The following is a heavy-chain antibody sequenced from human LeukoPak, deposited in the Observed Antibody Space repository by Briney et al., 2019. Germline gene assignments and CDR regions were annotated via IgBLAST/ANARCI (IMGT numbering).Heavy chain of an antibody. CDR2: IIPIFGTA. V-gene: IGHV1-69*05. Sequence: GASVKVSCKASGGTFSSYAISWVRQAPGRGLEWMGGIIPIFGTANYAQKFQGRVTITTDESTSTAYMELSSLRSEDTAVYYCASPLADCTNGVCYRNHDAFDIWGQGTMVTVSS. J-gene: IGHJ3*02. CDR1: GGTFSSYA. CDR3: ASPLADCTNGVCYRNHDAFDI. D-gene: IGHD2-8*01.